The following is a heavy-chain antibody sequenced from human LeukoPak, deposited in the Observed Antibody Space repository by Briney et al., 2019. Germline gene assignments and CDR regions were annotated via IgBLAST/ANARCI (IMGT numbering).Heavy chain of an antibody. V-gene: IGHV3-7*01. CDR1: GFTFSSYW. CDR3: ARDYGDYEGYFDY. J-gene: IGHJ4*02. CDR2: IKQDGSEK. Sequence: GGSLRLTCAASGFTFSSYWMSWVRQAPGKGLEWMANIKQDGSEKYYVDSVKGRFTISRDNAKNSLYLLMNSLRAEDTAVYYCARDYGDYEGYFDYWGQGTLVTVSS. D-gene: IGHD4-17*01.